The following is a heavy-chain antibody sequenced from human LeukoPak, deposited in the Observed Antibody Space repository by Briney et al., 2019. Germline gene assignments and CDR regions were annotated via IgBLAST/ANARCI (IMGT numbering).Heavy chain of an antibody. CDR1: GGTFSSYT. Sequence: RASVKVSCKASGGTFSSYTISWVRQAPGQGLEWMGRIIPILGIANYAQKFQGRVTITADKSTSTAYMELRSLRSDDTAVYYCARSAVVRGVTADFDYWGQGTLVTVSS. J-gene: IGHJ4*02. CDR2: IIPILGIA. V-gene: IGHV1-69*02. D-gene: IGHD3-10*01. CDR3: ARSAVVRGVTADFDY.